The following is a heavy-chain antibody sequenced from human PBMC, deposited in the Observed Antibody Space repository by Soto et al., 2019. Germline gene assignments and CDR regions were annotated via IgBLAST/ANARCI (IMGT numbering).Heavy chain of an antibody. CDR1: GGTFSSYA. CDR2: IIPIFGIA. D-gene: IGHD5-12*01. CDR3: ARVLGPYSGYDYYFDY. Sequence: QVQLVQSGAEVKKPGSSVKVSCKASGGTFSSYAISWVRQAPGQGLEWMGGIIPIFGIANYAQKFQGRVTITADESTSTAYVELSSLRSEDTAVYYCARVLGPYSGYDYYFDYWGQGTLVTVSS. J-gene: IGHJ4*02. V-gene: IGHV1-69*01.